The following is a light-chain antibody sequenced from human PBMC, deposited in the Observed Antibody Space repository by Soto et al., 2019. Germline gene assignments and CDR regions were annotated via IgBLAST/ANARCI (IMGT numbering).Light chain of an antibody. J-gene: IGKJ5*01. V-gene: IGKV3-11*01. CDR3: QQRSNWPPIT. CDR1: QSVSSY. CDR2: DAS. Sequence: EIVLTQCPATLSLFLGEGANLSCRGSQSVSSYLAWYKQKPGQAPRLLIYDASNRATGIPARFSGSGSGTDFTLTISSLEPEDFAVYYCQQRSNWPPITCGQGTRLEIK.